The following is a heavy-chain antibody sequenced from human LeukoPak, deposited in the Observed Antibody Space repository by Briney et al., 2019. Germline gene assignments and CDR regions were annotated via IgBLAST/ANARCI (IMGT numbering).Heavy chain of an antibody. V-gene: IGHV4-38-2*02. J-gene: IGHJ4*02. CDR1: GYSISSGYL. CDR3: ARGSGDWTYYFDY. CDR2: TYHGGTT. D-gene: IGHD2-21*02. Sequence: SETLSLTCTVSGYSISSGYLWGWIRQPPGKGLEWIGSTYHGGTTYSDPSLKSRVIISEDTSKNQFSLKLSSVTAADTAVYYCARGSGDWTYYFDYWGQGTLVTVSS.